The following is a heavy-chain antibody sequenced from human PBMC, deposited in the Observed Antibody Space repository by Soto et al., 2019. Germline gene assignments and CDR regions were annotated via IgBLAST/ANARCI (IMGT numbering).Heavy chain of an antibody. CDR3: ARLQSIVVVPAAWNNWFDP. V-gene: IGHV5-51*01. CDR2: IYPGDSDT. D-gene: IGHD2-2*01. Sequence: KVSCKGSGYSFTSYWIGWVRQMPGKGLEWMGIIYPGDSDTRYSPSFQGQVTISADKSISTAYLQWSSLKASDTAMYYCARLQSIVVVPAAWNNWFDPWGQGTLVTVS. CDR1: GYSFTSYW. J-gene: IGHJ5*02.